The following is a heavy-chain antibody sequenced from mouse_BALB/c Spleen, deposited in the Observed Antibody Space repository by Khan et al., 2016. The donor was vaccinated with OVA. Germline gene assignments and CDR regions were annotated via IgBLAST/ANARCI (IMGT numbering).Heavy chain of an antibody. CDR2: INYSGST. Sequence: EVKLEESGPGLVKPSQSLSLTCTVTGYSITSAYAWYWLRQFPGNRLEWMGYINYSGSTCYTPSLKSRISITRDTSKNQFFLQLNSLTAEDTGTYYCARGRGYWGQGTLVTVSA. CDR3: ARGRGY. D-gene: IGHD3-3*01. CDR1: GYSITSAYA. J-gene: IGHJ3*02. V-gene: IGHV3-2*02.